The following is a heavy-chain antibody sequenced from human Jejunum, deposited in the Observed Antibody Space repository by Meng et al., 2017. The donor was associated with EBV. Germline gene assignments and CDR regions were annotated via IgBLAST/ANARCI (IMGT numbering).Heavy chain of an antibody. J-gene: IGHJ4*02. D-gene: IGHD2-2*01. CDR2: IYNGGSS. Sequence: VAGHGLVTPVGTRAVAFPASGGPFGRVTNSWVWIRQPHGKGLEWLGRIYNGGSSYSNPSLKSRVTISVDASKTQFSLKLTSVTAADTAMYYCATHNTMYSSTAKFDYWGQGTLVTVSS. CDR3: ATHNTMYSSTAKFDY. V-gene: IGHV4-39*01. CDR1: GGPFGRVTNS.